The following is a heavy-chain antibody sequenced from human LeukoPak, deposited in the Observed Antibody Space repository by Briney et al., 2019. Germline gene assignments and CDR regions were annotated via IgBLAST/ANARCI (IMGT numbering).Heavy chain of an antibody. CDR2: INPNSGGT. V-gene: IGHV1-2*02. CDR1: GYSFSGYY. Sequence: ASVKVSCKASGYSFSGYYMHWVRQAPGQGLEWVGWINPNSGGTNYAQKLQGRVTMTRDTSISTAYMELSGVSSDDTAVYYCARSEWLVRENDYWGQGTLVTVSS. J-gene: IGHJ4*02. CDR3: ARSEWLVRENDY. D-gene: IGHD6-19*01.